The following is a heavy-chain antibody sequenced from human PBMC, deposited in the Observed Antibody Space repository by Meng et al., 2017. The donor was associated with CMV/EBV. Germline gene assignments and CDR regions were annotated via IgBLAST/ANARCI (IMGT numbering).Heavy chain of an antibody. J-gene: IGHJ4*02. D-gene: IGHD6-6*01. CDR2: ISSNGGST. V-gene: IGHV3-64*02. CDR3: ATGQYSSSSRGDGYFDY. CDR1: GFTFSSYA. Sequence: SCKASGFTFSSYAMHWVRQAPGMGLEYVSAISSNGGSTYYADSVKGRFTISRDNSKNTLYLQMGSLRAEDMAVYYCATGQYSSSSRGDGYFDYWGQGTLVTVSS.